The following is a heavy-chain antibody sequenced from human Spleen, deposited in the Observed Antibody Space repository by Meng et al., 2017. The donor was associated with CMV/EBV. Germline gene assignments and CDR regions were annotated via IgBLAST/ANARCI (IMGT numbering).Heavy chain of an antibody. CDR3: ARDGPGGPGITIFGVVSPYGMDV. CDR1: GYTFTTYY. J-gene: IGHJ6*02. Sequence: ASVKVSCKASGYTFTTYYIHWVRQAPGQGLEWMGIFNPSDGSTRYAQKFQARVTVTRDTSTSTVYMELSSLRSEDTAVYYCARDGPGGPGITIFGVVSPYGMDVWGQGTTVTVSS. D-gene: IGHD3-3*01. V-gene: IGHV1-46*01. CDR2: FNPSDGST.